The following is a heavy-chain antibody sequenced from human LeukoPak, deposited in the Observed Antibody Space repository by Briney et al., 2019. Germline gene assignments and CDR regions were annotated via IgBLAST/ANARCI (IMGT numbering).Heavy chain of an antibody. V-gene: IGHV4-4*02. CDR3: ARQKWEQQGRDYYFNGLDV. D-gene: IGHD1/OR15-1a*01. CDR1: IGSISSSKW. CDR2: IYLYGTT. J-gene: IGHJ6*02. Sequence: SETLSLTCSVSIGSISSSKWWSWVRQSPVQGLEWIGEIYLYGTTNYNPSFTSRVTMSVDRSRNQFSLKLTSVTAADTAVYYCARQKWEQQGRDYYFNGLDVWGPGTTVIVSS.